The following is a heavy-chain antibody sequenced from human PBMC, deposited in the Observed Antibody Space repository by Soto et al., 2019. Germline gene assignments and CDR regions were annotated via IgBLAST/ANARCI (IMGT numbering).Heavy chain of an antibody. D-gene: IGHD6-13*01. Sequence: QVQLQESGPGLVKPSETLSLTCTVSGVSISSYYWSWIRQPPGKGLEWIGYIYYSGNTNYNPSLKTRVTISIDASKNQFSLELSSVPAADSAVYFCARGIGQQLPPLDWGQGTLVTVSS. V-gene: IGHV4-59*01. CDR1: GVSISSYY. J-gene: IGHJ4*02. CDR2: IYYSGNT. CDR3: ARGIGQQLPPLD.